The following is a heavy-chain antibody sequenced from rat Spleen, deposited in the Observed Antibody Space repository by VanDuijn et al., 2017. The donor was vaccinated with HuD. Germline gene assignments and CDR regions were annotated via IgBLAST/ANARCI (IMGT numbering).Heavy chain of an antibody. CDR3: TTRPYYSSLNWFPY. CDR1: GFTFSTFP. J-gene: IGHJ3*01. CDR2: ISYDGGRI. Sequence: EVQLVESGGGLVQPGRSLKLSCTASGFTFSTFPMVWVRQAPKKGLEWVAYISYDGGRIYYRDSVKGRFTISRDNAKSTLYLQMDSLRSEDTATYYCTTRPYYSSLNWFPYWGQGTLVTVSS. V-gene: IGHV5-20*01. D-gene: IGHD1-2*01.